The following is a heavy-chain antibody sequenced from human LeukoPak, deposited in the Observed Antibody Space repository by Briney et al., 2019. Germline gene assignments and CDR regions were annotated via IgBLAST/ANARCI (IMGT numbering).Heavy chain of an antibody. CDR2: IYYSGST. CDR1: GGSINSGGYY. CDR3: ARSNVGYDSSGEYYYYYMDV. Sequence: SETLSLTCTVSGGSINSGGYYWSWIRQSAGKGLEWIGYIYYSGSTNYNPSLKSRVTISVDTSKNQFSLKLSSVTAADTAVYYCARSNVGYDSSGEYYYYYMDVWGKGTTVTVSS. J-gene: IGHJ6*03. V-gene: IGHV4-61*10. D-gene: IGHD3-22*01.